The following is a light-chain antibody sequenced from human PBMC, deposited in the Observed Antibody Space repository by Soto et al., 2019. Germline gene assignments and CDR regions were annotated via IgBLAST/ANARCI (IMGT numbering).Light chain of an antibody. CDR2: GAS. CDR3: QQYGGSPRT. Sequence: EIVLTQSPATLSLSPGEGATLSCRASQSVSNYLAWYQQKPGQAPRLLIYGASSRATGIPDRFSGSGSGTDFTLTITRLEPEDFAVYYCQQYGGSPRTFGQGTRLEI. J-gene: IGKJ5*01. V-gene: IGKV3-20*01. CDR1: QSVSNY.